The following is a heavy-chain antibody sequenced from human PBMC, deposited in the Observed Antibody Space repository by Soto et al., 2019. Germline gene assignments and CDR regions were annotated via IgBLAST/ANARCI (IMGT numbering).Heavy chain of an antibody. CDR3: ARDHKPGGVYSYASDF. CDR2: ISGSGGST. V-gene: IGHV3-23*01. Sequence: GGSLRLSCEASGFTFSNYAMSWVRQAPGQGLEWVASISGSGGSTYYGDSVKGRFTISRDNSRNTMYLQMKSLRSEDTAVFYCARDHKPGGVYSYASDFWGLGALVTVSS. CDR1: GFTFSNYA. D-gene: IGHD5-12*01. J-gene: IGHJ4*02.